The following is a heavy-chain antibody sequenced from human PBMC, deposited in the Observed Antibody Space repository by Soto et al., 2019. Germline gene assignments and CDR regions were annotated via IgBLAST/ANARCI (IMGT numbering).Heavy chain of an antibody. CDR2: INHSGST. D-gene: IGHD2-15*01. CDR3: ASQGYWRNFGY. J-gene: IGHJ4*02. V-gene: IGHV4-34*01. Sequence: TSETLSLTCAVYGGSFSGYYWSWIRQPPGKGLEWIGEINHSGSTNYNPSLKSRVTISVDTSKNQFSLKLSSVTAADTAVYYCASQGYWRNFGYWGQGTLVTVSS. CDR1: GGSFSGYY.